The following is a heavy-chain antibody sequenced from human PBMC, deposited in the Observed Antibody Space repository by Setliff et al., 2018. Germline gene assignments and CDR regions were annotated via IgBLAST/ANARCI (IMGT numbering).Heavy chain of an antibody. CDR3: STAEGDSSSFYHNMDV. CDR2: IKSKPDGGAA. CDR1: GFTLSNAW. V-gene: IGHV3-15*01. D-gene: IGHD6-6*01. J-gene: IGHJ6*02. Sequence: PGGSLSLSCAASGFTLSNAWMIWVRQAPGKGLEWVGQIKSKPDGGAAEYASPVRGRFTISRDDSKSTLYLQMSSLKTEDTAVYYCSTAEGDSSSFYHNMDVWGQGSTVTVSS.